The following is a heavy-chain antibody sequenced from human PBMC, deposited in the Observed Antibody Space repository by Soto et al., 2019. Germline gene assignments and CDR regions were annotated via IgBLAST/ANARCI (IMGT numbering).Heavy chain of an antibody. CDR1: GFTFSSYG. Sequence: QVQLVESGGGVIQPGRSLRLSCAASGFTFSSYGMHWVRQAPGKGLEWVAVIWYDGSNKYYADSVKGRFTISRDNSKNTLYLQMNSLRAEDTAVYYCARDRTLSYYYYYYYMDVWGKGTTVTVSS. V-gene: IGHV3-33*01. J-gene: IGHJ6*03. D-gene: IGHD3-10*01. CDR3: ARDRTLSYYYYYYYMDV. CDR2: IWYDGSNK.